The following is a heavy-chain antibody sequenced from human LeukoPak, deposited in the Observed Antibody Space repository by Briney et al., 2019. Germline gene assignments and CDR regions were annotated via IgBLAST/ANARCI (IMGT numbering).Heavy chain of an antibody. D-gene: IGHD4-17*01. CDR2: ITPHNGDT. V-gene: IGHV1-2*06. CDR3: AKGANTVPTPDYYFHGLDV. CDR1: GYTFTGHY. J-gene: IGHJ6*02. Sequence: GASVKVSCKASGYTFTGHYIYWVRQAPGQGLEWMGRITPHNGDTNYAQKFKDRVIMTRDTSINTAFMEVSRLRSDDTAVYYCAKGANTVPTPDYYFHGLDVWGQGTTVTVSS.